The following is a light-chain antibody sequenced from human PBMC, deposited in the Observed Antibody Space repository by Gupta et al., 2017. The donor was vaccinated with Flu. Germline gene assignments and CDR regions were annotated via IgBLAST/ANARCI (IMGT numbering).Light chain of an antibody. CDR1: QSVSSN. J-gene: IGKJ5*01. CDR3: QQYDDWPPIT. Sequence: EIVMTQSPATLSVSTGERATLSCRASQSVSSNLAWYQHKPGLAPRLLIFGASTRATGIADRFSGSGSGTEFTLTISSLQSEDYAVDYCQQYDDWPPITFGQGTRLEIK. V-gene: IGKV3-15*01. CDR2: GAS.